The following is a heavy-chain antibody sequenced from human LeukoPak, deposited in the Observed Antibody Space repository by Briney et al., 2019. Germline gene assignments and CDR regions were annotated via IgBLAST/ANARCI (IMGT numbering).Heavy chain of an antibody. CDR2: IRSKAYGGTT. CDR1: GFTFGDYA. V-gene: IGHV3-49*04. CDR3: TRGGSSSWYHY. D-gene: IGHD6-13*01. J-gene: IGHJ4*02. Sequence: GGSLRLSCTASGFTFGDYAMSWVRQAPGKGLEGVGFIRSKAYGGTTEYAASVKGRFTISRDDSKSIAYLQMSSLKTEDTAVYYCTRGGSSSWYHYWGQGTLVTVSS.